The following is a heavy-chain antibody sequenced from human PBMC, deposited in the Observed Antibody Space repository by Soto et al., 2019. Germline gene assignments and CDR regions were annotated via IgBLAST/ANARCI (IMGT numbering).Heavy chain of an antibody. Sequence: EVQLVESGGGLVQPGGSLRLSCAASGFTVSSNYMSWVRQAPGKGLEWVSVIYSGGSTYYADSVKGRFPISRHNSKNTRHIQMNSLRAEDTAVYYCARGLKFDSSGYYYAYWGQGALVTVSS. V-gene: IGHV3-53*04. CDR3: ARGLKFDSSGYYYAY. CDR2: IYSGGST. J-gene: IGHJ4*02. D-gene: IGHD3-22*01. CDR1: GFTVSSNY.